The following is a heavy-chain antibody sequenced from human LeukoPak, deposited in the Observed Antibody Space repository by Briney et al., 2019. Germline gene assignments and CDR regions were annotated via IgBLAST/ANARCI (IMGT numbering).Heavy chain of an antibody. Sequence: GASVKVSCKASGYTFTSYDINWVRQATGQGLEWMGWMNPNSGNTGYAQKFQGRVTMTRNTSISTAYMELSSLRSEDTAVYYCARGSRGFTIFGVVTTQYYFDYWGQGTLVTVS. CDR2: MNPNSGNT. V-gene: IGHV1-8*01. CDR1: GYTFTSYD. D-gene: IGHD3-3*01. J-gene: IGHJ4*02. CDR3: ARGSRGFTIFGVVTTQYYFDY.